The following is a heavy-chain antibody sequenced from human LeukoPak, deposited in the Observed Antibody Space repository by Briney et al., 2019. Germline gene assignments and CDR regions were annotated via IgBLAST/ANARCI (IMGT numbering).Heavy chain of an antibody. D-gene: IGHD2-21*01. V-gene: IGHV1-2*02. CDR2: VNPNSGAT. J-gene: IGHJ4*02. CDR3: ARGGRGGIPFDF. Sequence: ASVKVSCKASGYTFTSYDINWARQAPGQRLEWLGWVNPNSGATNYAEMFRGRGTMTSDTSITTAYIELNRLRYDDTAIYYCARGGRGGIPFDFWGQGTLVTVSA. CDR1: GYTFTSYD.